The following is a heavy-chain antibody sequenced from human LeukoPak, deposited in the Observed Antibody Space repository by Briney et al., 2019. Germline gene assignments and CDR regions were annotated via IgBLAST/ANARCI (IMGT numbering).Heavy chain of an antibody. CDR2: TSNDGNNK. CDR3: ASAPRDYYFGSGSMGSYFDY. CDR1: GFSFRNYA. V-gene: IGHV3-30-3*01. Sequence: PGGSLRLSCAASGFSFRNYAMHWVRQAPGKGLEWVAVTSNDGNNKYYADSVKGRFTISRDISKNTLYVQMNGLRAEDTAVYYCASAPRDYYFGSGSMGSYFDYWGQGTLVTVSS. D-gene: IGHD3-10*01. J-gene: IGHJ4*02.